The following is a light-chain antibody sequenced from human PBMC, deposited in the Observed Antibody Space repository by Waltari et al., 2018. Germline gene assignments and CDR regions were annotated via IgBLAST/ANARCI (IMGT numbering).Light chain of an antibody. CDR2: KAS. CDR3: QQYNSSPYT. CDR1: QSISTW. V-gene: IGKV1-5*03. Sequence: DIQMTQSPSTLSASVGDRVTIPCRASQSISTWLAWYQQKPGKAPNLLIDKASSLESGVPSRFSGSGSGTEFTLTISSLQPDDFATYYCQQYNSSPYTFGQGTKLEIK. J-gene: IGKJ2*01.